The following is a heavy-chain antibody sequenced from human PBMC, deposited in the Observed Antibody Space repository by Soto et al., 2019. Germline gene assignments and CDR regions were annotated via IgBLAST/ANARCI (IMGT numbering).Heavy chain of an antibody. CDR1: GGYISSYY. CDR2: VYYSGST. J-gene: IGHJ4*02. D-gene: IGHD5-18*01. V-gene: IGHV4-59*01. CDR3: ARSRGGYNYGLVYFDY. Sequence: PSETLSLTCTVSGGYISSYYWSWIRQPPGKGLEWIGYVYYSGSTKYNPSLKSRVTISVDTSKNQFSLNLNSVTAADTAVYYCARSRGGYNYGLVYFDYWGQGTLVTVSS.